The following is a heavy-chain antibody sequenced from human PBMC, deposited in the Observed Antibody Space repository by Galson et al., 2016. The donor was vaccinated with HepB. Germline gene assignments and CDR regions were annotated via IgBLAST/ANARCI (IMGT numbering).Heavy chain of an antibody. CDR3: ARDIPNSGRGGFDF. D-gene: IGHD3-10*01. J-gene: IGHJ3*01. Sequence: SLRLSCAASGFTFSDSCMNWVRQAPGRGLEYVGKINQDGGETHYLDSLEGRFTISRDNAESPLSIQVNSLQTEVTAVYYCARDIPNSGRGGFDFWGQGTMVTVSS. V-gene: IGHV3-7*01. CDR1: GFTFSDSC. CDR2: INQDGGET.